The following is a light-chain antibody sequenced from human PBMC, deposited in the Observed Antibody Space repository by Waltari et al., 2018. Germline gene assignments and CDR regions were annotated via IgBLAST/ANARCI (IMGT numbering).Light chain of an antibody. CDR1: QSVLYNSNGKNY. Sequence: DIVMTQSPDSLAVSLGERATINCKSSQSVLYNSNGKNYLAWYQQKPGQPPKLLIYWAPTRQAGVPDRCSGSGSGTDFTLTFNSLQAEDVAVYYGQQYYRSRTFGQGTKVEIK. CDR3: QQYYRSRT. J-gene: IGKJ1*01. CDR2: WAP. V-gene: IGKV4-1*01.